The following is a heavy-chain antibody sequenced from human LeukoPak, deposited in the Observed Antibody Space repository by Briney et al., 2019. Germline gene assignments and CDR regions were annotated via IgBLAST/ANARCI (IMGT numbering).Heavy chain of an antibody. D-gene: IGHD7-27*01. CDR1: GFAFSDYS. CDR2: TRGSGSGMGSGS. V-gene: IGHV3-21*05. CDR3: ARDDNWGFDY. Sequence: GGSLRLSCAASGFAFSDYSMNWVRQAPGKGLEWIANTRGSGSGMGSGSYYAGAVQGLFTISRDNAKNSLYLQMNSLRAEDTAFYYCARDDNWGFDYWGQGALVTVSS. J-gene: IGHJ4*02.